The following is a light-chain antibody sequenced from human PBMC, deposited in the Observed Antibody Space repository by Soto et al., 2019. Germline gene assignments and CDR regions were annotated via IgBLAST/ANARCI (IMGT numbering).Light chain of an antibody. Sequence: DIQLTQSPSSLSASVGDRVTITCQASQDIKTFLNWYQQKPGKAPKLLIYDGSSLETGVPSRFSGSGSGKDFTFAISSLQPEDIATYYCQQYDHLPYTFGQGTKLAI. J-gene: IGKJ2*01. CDR1: QDIKTF. CDR3: QQYDHLPYT. CDR2: DGS. V-gene: IGKV1-33*01.